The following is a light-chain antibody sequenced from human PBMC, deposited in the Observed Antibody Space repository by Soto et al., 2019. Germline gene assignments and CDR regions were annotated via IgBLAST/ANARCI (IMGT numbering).Light chain of an antibody. J-gene: IGLJ1*01. Sequence: QAVVTQEPSLTVSPGGTVTLTCASSTAPVTSNYYPNWFQQRPGQAPRALIYSTNKKHPWTLARITGSILGGKAALTLAGVHPEDEAEYYCVLCSGGGHVFGTGTKVTVL. V-gene: IGLV7-43*01. CDR1: TAPVTSNYY. CDR2: STN. CDR3: VLCSGGGHV.